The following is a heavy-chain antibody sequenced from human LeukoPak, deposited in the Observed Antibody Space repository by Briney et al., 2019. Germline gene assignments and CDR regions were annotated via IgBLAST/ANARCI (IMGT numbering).Heavy chain of an antibody. CDR1: GGSISSYY. V-gene: IGHV4-59*08. CDR2: IYYSGST. Sequence: PSETLSLTCTVSGGSISSYYWSWIRQPPGEGLEWIGYIYYSGSTNYNPSLKSRVTISVDTSKNQFSLKLSSVTAADTAVYYCARRGSSLPFDYWGQGTLVTVSS. CDR3: ARRGSSLPFDY. J-gene: IGHJ4*02. D-gene: IGHD6-6*01.